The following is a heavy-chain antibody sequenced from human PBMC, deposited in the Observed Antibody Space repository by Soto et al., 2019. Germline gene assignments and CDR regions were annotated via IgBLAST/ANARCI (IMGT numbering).Heavy chain of an antibody. J-gene: IGHJ3*02. CDR1: GGSISSGGYY. CDR3: ALYITGTTPGDAFDI. V-gene: IGHV4-31*03. CDR2: IYYSGST. D-gene: IGHD1-20*01. Sequence: SETLSLTCTVSGGSISSGGYYWSWIRQHPGKGLEWIGYIYYSGSTYYNPSLKSRVTISVDTSKNQFSLKLSSVTAAGTAVYYCALYITGTTPGDAFDIWGQGTMVTVSS.